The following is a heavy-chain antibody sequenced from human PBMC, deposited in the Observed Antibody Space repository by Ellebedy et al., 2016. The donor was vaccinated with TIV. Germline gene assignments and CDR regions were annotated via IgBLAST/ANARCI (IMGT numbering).Heavy chain of an antibody. V-gene: IGHV5-51*01. Sequence: PGGSLRLSCTGSGYSFTSYWIGWVRQMPGKGLEWMGIIYPGDSDTRYSPSFQGQVTISADKSISTAYLQWSSLKASDTAMYYCARQDHKTYYDFWREAFDIWGQGTMVTVSS. CDR2: IYPGDSDT. D-gene: IGHD3-3*01. CDR1: GYSFTSYW. J-gene: IGHJ3*02. CDR3: ARQDHKTYYDFWREAFDI.